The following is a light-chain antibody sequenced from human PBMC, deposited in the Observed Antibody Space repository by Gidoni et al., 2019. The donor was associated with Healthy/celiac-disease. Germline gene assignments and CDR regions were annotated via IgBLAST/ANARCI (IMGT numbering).Light chain of an antibody. CDR3: QQSYSTPQLT. J-gene: IGKJ4*01. V-gene: IGKV1-39*01. CDR2: AAS. Sequence: DIQMTKSQSSLSASVGDRVTITCRASQSISSYLNWYQQKPGRAPKLLIYAASSLQSWVPSRFSGSGSGTDFTLTISSLQPEDFATYYCQQSYSTPQLTFGGGTKVEIK. CDR1: QSISSY.